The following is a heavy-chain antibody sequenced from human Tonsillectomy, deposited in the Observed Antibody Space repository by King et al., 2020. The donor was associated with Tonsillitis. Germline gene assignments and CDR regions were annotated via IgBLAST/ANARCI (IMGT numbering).Heavy chain of an antibody. Sequence: QLVQSGAEVKKPGSSVKVSCKASGGSFSSYAIRWVRQAPGQGLEWMGGIIPPFGTANYAQKFQGRVTITADESTSTAYMELNSLRSEDTAVYYCARAHSSGYWAYNYYMDVWGRGTTVTVSS. J-gene: IGHJ6*03. CDR3: ARAHSSGYWAYNYYMDV. CDR1: GGSFSSYA. CDR2: IIPPFGTA. V-gene: IGHV1-69*01. D-gene: IGHD3-22*01.